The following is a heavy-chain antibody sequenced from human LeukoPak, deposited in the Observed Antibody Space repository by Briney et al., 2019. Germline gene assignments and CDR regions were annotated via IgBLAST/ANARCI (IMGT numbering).Heavy chain of an antibody. CDR3: TRRTGSGWYWYY. J-gene: IGHJ4*02. CDR1: GFTFSGSS. Sequence: GGSLRLSCAASGFTFSGSSTHWVRQASGKGLEWVGRIRSKTNRYATAYAASVKGRFTISRDDSKNTAYLQMNSLKTEDTAVYYCTRRTGSGWYWYYWGQGTLVTVSS. V-gene: IGHV3-73*01. D-gene: IGHD6-19*01. CDR2: IRSKTNRYAT.